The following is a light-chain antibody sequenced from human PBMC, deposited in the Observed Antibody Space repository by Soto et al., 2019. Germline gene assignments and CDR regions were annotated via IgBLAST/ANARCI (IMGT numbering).Light chain of an antibody. Sequence: QGEGATLSCRASQSLGNYLAWYQQKPGQAPRLLIYATSNRATGIPARFSGSGSGTDFTLTISSLEPEDFAVYYCQQRSSWPFTFGPGTKVDIK. CDR2: ATS. V-gene: IGKV3-11*01. J-gene: IGKJ3*01. CDR1: QSLGNY. CDR3: QQRSSWPFT.